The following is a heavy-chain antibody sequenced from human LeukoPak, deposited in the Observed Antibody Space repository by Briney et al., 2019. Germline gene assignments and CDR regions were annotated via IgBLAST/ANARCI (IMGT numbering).Heavy chain of an antibody. D-gene: IGHD6-19*01. J-gene: IGHJ4*02. CDR2: IDSSGNTV. Sequence: GGSLRLSCAASGFTFSSYSMTWVRQAPGKGLQWVSYIDSSGNTVYYTDSVKGRFTISRDNAKNSLYLQMNSLRDEATAVSYCARYQYSSGRIFDYWGQGTLVTVSS. V-gene: IGHV3-48*02. CDR1: GFTFSSYS. CDR3: ARYQYSSGRIFDY.